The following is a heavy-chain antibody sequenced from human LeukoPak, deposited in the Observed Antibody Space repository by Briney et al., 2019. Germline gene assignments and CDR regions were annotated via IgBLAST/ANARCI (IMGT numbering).Heavy chain of an antibody. Sequence: GGXLRLSCAASGFTFSSYSMNWVRQAPGKGLEWVSSISSISSYIYYAASVKGRFTISRDNAKNSLYLQMNSLRAEDTAVYYCAREADTYYDFWSGYYVPDYWGQGTLVTVSS. CDR3: AREADTYYDFWSGYYVPDY. CDR2: ISSISSYI. D-gene: IGHD3-3*01. J-gene: IGHJ4*02. V-gene: IGHV3-21*01. CDR1: GFTFSSYS.